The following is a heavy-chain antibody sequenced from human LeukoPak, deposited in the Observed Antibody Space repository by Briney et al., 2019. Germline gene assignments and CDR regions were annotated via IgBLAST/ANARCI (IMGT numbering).Heavy chain of an antibody. D-gene: IGHD4-23*01. CDR3: ARGGGNSEFDC. CDR2: IFSGGST. CDR1: GLTVSSNY. Sequence: GGSLTLSCAASGLTVSSNYMSWVRQAPGKGLEWVSVIFSGGSTYYADSVKGRFTISRDNSKNTLYLQMNSLRAEDTAVYYCARGGGNSEFDCGGQGTLVTVS. V-gene: IGHV3-66*01. J-gene: IGHJ4*02.